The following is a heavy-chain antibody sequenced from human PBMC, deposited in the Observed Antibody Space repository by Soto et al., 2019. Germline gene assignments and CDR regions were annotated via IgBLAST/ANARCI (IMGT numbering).Heavy chain of an antibody. CDR1: GGSISGYY. CDR2: IYTSGTT. V-gene: IGHV4-4*07. Sequence: SEALSLTCTVSGGSISGYYWGWIRQPAGKGREWLGRIYTSGTTNYNPSLKSRITMSVDKSKNQLSLKLSYVTVADTAVYYCARDIAAAGIEDWFDPGGQGTLVT. D-gene: IGHD6-25*01. CDR3: ARDIAAAGIEDWFDP. J-gene: IGHJ5*02.